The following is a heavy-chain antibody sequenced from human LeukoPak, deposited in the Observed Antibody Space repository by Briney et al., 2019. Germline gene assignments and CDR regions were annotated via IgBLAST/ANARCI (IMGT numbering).Heavy chain of an antibody. CDR3: AKDSSSFPD. CDR2: ISGSGGST. Sequence: GGSLRLSCAASGFTFSSYAMSWVRQAPGKGLEWVAAISGSGGSTYYADSVKGRFTISRDNSKNTLYLQMNSLRAEDTAGYYWAKDSSSFPDWGQGTLVTVSS. V-gene: IGHV3-23*01. J-gene: IGHJ4*02. D-gene: IGHD6-6*01. CDR1: GFTFSSYA.